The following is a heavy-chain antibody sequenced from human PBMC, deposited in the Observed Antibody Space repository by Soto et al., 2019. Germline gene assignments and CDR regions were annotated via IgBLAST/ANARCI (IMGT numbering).Heavy chain of an antibody. D-gene: IGHD3-3*01. V-gene: IGHV4-38-2*02. J-gene: IGHJ5*02. CDR3: ARVTICESWFAP. Sequence: YCACIRQPPGKGLEWIGNIYHSGSAHYNPSLKSRVTMSVDTSKNNFSLRLTSVTAADTAVYYCARVTICESWFAPWGQGTLVTVSS. CDR1: Y. CDR2: IYHSGSA.